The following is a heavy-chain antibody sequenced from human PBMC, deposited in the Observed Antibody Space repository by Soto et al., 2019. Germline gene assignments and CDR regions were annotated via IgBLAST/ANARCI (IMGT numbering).Heavy chain of an antibody. CDR1: GGSISSSNW. J-gene: IGHJ4*02. D-gene: IGHD3-22*01. CDR2: IYHSGST. CDR3: AREGRDYYDSSGLGD. V-gene: IGHV4-4*02. Sequence: QVQLQESGPGLVKPSGTLSLTCAVSGGSISSSNWWSWVRQPPGKGLEWIGEIYHSGSTNYNPSLKSRVTIAVDKSKNQFSLKLSSVTAADTAVYYCAREGRDYYDSSGLGDWGQGTLVTVSS.